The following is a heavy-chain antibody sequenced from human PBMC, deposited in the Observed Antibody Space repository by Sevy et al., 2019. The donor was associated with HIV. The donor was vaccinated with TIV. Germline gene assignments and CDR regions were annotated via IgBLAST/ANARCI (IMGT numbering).Heavy chain of an antibody. J-gene: IGHJ4*02. CDR2: INSDGSST. Sequence: GGSLRLSCAASGFTFSSYWMHWVRQAPGKGLVWVSRINSDGSSTSYADSVKGRFTISRDNAKNTLYLQMNSLGAEDTAVYYCARWTVAGNFDYWGQGTLVTVSS. V-gene: IGHV3-74*01. D-gene: IGHD6-19*01. CDR1: GFTFSSYW. CDR3: ARWTVAGNFDY.